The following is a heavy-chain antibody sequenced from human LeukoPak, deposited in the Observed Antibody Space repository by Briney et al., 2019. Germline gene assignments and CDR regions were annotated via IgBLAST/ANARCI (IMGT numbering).Heavy chain of an antibody. Sequence: PSETLSLTCAVYGGSFSGYYWSWIRQPPGKGLEWIGEINHSGSTNYNPSLKSRVTISVDTSKNQFSLKLSSVTAADTAVYYCARGGERYCSSTSCYYSEPFFDYWGQGTLVTVSS. D-gene: IGHD2-2*01. V-gene: IGHV4-34*01. CDR2: INHSGST. CDR3: ARGGERYCSSTSCYYSEPFFDY. J-gene: IGHJ4*02. CDR1: GGSFSGYY.